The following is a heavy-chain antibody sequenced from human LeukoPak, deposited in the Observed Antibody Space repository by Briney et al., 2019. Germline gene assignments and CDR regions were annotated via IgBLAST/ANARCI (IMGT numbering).Heavy chain of an antibody. J-gene: IGHJ4*02. CDR3: ARGRSALLGYSYGGFDY. Sequence: GGSLRLSCVASGFTFRNYWMHWVRQATGKGLEWVSAIGTAGDTYYPGSVKGRFTISRENAKNSLYLQMNSLRAGDTAVYYCARGRSALLGYSYGGFDYWGQGTLVTVSS. CDR2: IGTAGDT. D-gene: IGHD5-18*01. V-gene: IGHV3-13*01. CDR1: GFTFRNYW.